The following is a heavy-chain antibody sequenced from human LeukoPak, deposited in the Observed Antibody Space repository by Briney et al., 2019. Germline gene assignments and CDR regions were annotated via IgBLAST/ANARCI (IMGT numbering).Heavy chain of an antibody. V-gene: IGHV1-69*05. CDR1: GGTFSSYA. CDR2: IIPIFGTA. CDR3: ARECGEYSSSSGLTAWFDP. D-gene: IGHD6-6*01. J-gene: IGHJ5*02. Sequence: GASVTVSCKASGGTFSSYAISWVRQAPGQGLEWMGGIIPIFGTANYAQKFQGRVTITTDESTSTGYMELSSLRSEDTAVYYCARECGEYSSSSGLTAWFDPWGQGTLVTVSS.